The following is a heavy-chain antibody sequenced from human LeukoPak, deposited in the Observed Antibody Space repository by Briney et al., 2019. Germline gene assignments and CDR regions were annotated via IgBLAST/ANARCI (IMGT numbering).Heavy chain of an antibody. J-gene: IGHJ4*02. V-gene: IGHV4-4*02. CDR2: IYHRGST. CDR1: GDSITTSNR. Sequence: GTLSLTCAVSGDSITTSNRWNWVRQPPGKGLEWIGKIYHRGSTNYNPSLKSRVTMSVDKSKNQFSLNLTSVTAADTAVYYCATSRDGYNHFDYWGQGILVTVSS. D-gene: IGHD5-24*01. CDR3: ATSRDGYNHFDY.